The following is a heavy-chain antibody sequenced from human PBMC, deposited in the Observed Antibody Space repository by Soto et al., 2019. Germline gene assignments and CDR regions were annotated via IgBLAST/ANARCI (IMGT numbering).Heavy chain of an antibody. CDR3: ARDGALSGGMDV. J-gene: IGHJ6*02. CDR2: IYSSGST. Sequence: PSETLSLTWAVSGGSISRYYWSWIRQPAGKGLEWIGRIYSSGSTNYNPSLKSRVTMSVEMSKNQFSLKMSSVTAADTAVYYCARDGALSGGMDVWGHGTTVTVSS. CDR1: GGSISRYY. D-gene: IGHD3-10*01. V-gene: IGHV4-4*07.